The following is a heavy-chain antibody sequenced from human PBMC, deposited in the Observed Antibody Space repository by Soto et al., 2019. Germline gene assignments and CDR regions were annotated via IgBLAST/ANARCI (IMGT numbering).Heavy chain of an antibody. CDR1: GGTFSSYA. CDR2: IIPIFGTA. D-gene: IGHD6-13*01. CDR3: ARDRWQQLVPGWVGP. J-gene: IGHJ5*02. V-gene: IGHV1-69*12. Sequence: QVQLVQSGAEVKKPGSSVKVSCKASGGTFSSYAISWVRQAPGQGLEWMGGIIPIFGTANYAQKFQGRVTITADESTSTAYMELSILRSEDTAVYYCARDRWQQLVPGWVGPWGQGTLVTVSS.